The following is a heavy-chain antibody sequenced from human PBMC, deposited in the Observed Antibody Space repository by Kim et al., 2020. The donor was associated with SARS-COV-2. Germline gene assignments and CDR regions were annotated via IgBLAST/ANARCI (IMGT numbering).Heavy chain of an antibody. J-gene: IGHJ3*02. V-gene: IGHV3-11*06. Sequence: GRFTISRDNAKNSLYLQMNSLRAEDTAVYYCARDSPPPHYYDSRNDAFDIWGQGTMVTVSS. D-gene: IGHD3-22*01. CDR3: ARDSPPPHYYDSRNDAFDI.